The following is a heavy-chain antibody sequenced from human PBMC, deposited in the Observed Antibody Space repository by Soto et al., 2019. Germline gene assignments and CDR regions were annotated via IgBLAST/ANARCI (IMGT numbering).Heavy chain of an antibody. CDR1: GFIFSSYG. CDR2: IWGDGTNK. Sequence: PGGSLRLSCVASGFIFSSYGMHWVRQAPGKGLEWVAVIWGDGTNKGYADSVKGRFTISRDNAKNTLYLQMSSLRAEDTALYYCAKDIASGYCISTSCYGQYYYYGMDVWGQGTTVTVSS. CDR3: AKDIASGYCISTSCYGQYYYYGMDV. J-gene: IGHJ6*02. V-gene: IGHV3-33*03. D-gene: IGHD2-2*01.